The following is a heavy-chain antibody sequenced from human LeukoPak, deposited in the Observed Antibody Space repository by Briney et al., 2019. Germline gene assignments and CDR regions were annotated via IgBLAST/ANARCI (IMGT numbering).Heavy chain of an antibody. V-gene: IGHV4-39*07. CDR3: ARLRCTVTTPRRCYMDV. CDR2: IYYSGST. CDR1: GGSISSSSYY. Sequence: SETLSLTCTVSGGSISSSSYYWGWIRQPPGKGLEWIGSIYYSGSTYYNPSLKSRVTISVDTSKNQFSLKLSSVTAADTAVYYCARLRCTVTTPRRCYMDVWGKGTTVTVSS. D-gene: IGHD4-11*01. J-gene: IGHJ6*03.